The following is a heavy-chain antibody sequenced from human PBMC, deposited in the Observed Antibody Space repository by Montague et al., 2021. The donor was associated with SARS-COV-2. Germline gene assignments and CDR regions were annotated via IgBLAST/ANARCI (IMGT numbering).Heavy chain of an antibody. CDR3: ARRRERWSDAFDI. CDR2: INHSGST. D-gene: IGHD2-15*01. CDR1: GGSFSGYY. Sequence: SETLSLTCAVYGGSFSGYYRSWIRQPPGKGLECIGEINHSGSTNYNPSLKSRVTISVDTSKNQFSLKVRSVTAADTAVYYCARRRERWSDAFDIWGQGTMVTVSS. J-gene: IGHJ3*02. V-gene: IGHV4-34*01.